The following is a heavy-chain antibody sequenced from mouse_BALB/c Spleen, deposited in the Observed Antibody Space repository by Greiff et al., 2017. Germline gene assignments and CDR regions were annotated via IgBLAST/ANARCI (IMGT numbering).Heavy chain of an antibody. CDR2: IYPGNSDT. CDR3: TAPSPIYYDYEFAY. V-gene: IGHV1-5*01. J-gene: IGHJ3*01. D-gene: IGHD2-4*01. CDR1: GYSFTSYW. Sequence: EVQLQQSGTVLARPGASVKMSCKASGYSFTSYWMHWVKQRPGQGLEWIGAIYPGNSDTSYNQKFKGKAKLTAVTSASTAYMELSSLTNEDSAVYYCTAPSPIYYDYEFAYWGQGTLVTVSA.